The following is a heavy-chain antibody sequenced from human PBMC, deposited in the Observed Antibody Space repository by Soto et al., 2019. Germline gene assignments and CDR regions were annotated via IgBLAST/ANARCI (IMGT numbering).Heavy chain of an antibody. Sequence: ASVKVSCKASGYTFTSYGISWVRQAPGQGLEWMGWISAYNGNTNYAQKLQGRVTMTTDTSTSTAYMELRSLRSDDTAVYYCARALGLNEYSSSAPDAFDIWGQGTMVTVSS. V-gene: IGHV1-18*01. D-gene: IGHD6-6*01. CDR1: GYTFTSYG. J-gene: IGHJ3*02. CDR3: ARALGLNEYSSSAPDAFDI. CDR2: ISAYNGNT.